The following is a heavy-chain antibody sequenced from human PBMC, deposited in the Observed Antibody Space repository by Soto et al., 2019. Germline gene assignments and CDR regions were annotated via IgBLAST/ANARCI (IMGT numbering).Heavy chain of an antibody. CDR1: GGTFSSYT. CDR3: LLDIVVVPAAPNWFDP. CDR2: IIPILGIA. D-gene: IGHD2-2*03. J-gene: IGHJ5*02. Sequence: SVKVSCKASGGTFSSYTISWVRQAPGQGLEWMGRIIPILGIANYAQKFQGRVTITADKSTSTAYMELSSLRSEDTAVYYCLLDIVVVPAAPNWFDPWGQGTLVTAS. V-gene: IGHV1-69*02.